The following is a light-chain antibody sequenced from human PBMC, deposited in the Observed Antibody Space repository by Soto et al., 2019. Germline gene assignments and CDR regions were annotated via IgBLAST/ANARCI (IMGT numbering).Light chain of an antibody. Sequence: EIVFTQSPCTLSLSPGERATLSCRASQSVSSTYVAWCQQKSGQAPRLLIYGASSRATGIPDRFSGSGSGTDFTLTISSLEPEDFAVYYCQQRSNWPPITFGQGTRLEI. CDR1: QSVSSTY. J-gene: IGKJ5*01. CDR3: QQRSNWPPIT. CDR2: GAS. V-gene: IGKV3D-20*02.